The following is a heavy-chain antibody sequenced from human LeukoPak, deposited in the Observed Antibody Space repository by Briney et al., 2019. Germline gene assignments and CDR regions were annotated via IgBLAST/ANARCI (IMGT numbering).Heavy chain of an antibody. J-gene: IGHJ4*02. CDR1: GLSITSHY. CDR3: ARAAYSYGLAP. CDR2: IYTGGST. Sequence: GGSLRLSCAASGLSITSHYMTWVRQAPGKGLEWVSVIYTGGSTYYTDSVKGRFTISRDIPKNTVYLQMDNLRAEDTALYHCARAAYSYGLAPWGQGTLVTVSS. V-gene: IGHV3-53*01. D-gene: IGHD5-18*01.